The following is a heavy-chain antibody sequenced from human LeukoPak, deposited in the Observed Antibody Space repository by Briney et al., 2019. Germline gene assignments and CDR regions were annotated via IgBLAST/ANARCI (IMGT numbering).Heavy chain of an antibody. J-gene: IGHJ6*03. CDR3: ARDCSSEGPNYYYMDV. Sequence: ASVKVSCKASGYTFTSYGISWVRQAPGQGLEWMGWISAYNGNTNYAQKLQGRVTMTTDTSTSTAYMELRSLRSDDTAVYCCARDCSSEGPNYYYMDVWGKGTMVTVSS. CDR2: ISAYNGNT. V-gene: IGHV1-18*01. CDR1: GYTFTSYG. D-gene: IGHD6-6*01.